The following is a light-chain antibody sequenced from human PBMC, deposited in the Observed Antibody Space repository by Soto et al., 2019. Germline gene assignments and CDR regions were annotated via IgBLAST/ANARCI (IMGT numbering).Light chain of an antibody. CDR1: QSVSSR. J-gene: IGKJ1*01. CDR3: HQYNNFWT. V-gene: IGKV3-15*01. CDR2: GAS. Sequence: EIMSSQSPATLSVSPGERVTPSFRASQSVSSRLAWYHQKPGQSPRLLIYGASTRATGIPARFSGSGSGTEFTLTISSLQSEDFGLYYCHQYNNFWTFGQGTKVDIK.